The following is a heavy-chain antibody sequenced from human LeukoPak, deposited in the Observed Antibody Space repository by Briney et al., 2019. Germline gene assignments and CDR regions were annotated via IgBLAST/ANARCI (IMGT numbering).Heavy chain of an antibody. CDR1: GYSFTSYW. CDR3: ARYYYGSGSYFNVAYFDY. D-gene: IGHD3-10*01. V-gene: IGHV1-18*04. J-gene: IGHJ4*01. CDR2: ISAYNGNT. Sequence: GESLKISCKGSGYSFTSYWIGWVRQMPGKGLEWMGWISAYNGNTNYAQKLQGRVTMTTDTSTSTAYMELRSLRSDDTAVYFCARYYYGSGSYFNVAYFDYWGHGTLVTVSS.